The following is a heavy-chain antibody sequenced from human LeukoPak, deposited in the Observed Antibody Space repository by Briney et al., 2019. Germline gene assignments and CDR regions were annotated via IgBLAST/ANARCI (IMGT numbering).Heavy chain of an antibody. CDR1: GGSISSCY. Sequence: SETLSLTCTVSGGSISSCYWCWIRQPPGKGLEWIGYIYYSGSTDYNPSLKSRVTISVDTSKNQFSLKLSSVTAADTAVYYCARLGDSSGPPFDYWGQGTLVTVSS. J-gene: IGHJ4*02. CDR2: IYYSGST. D-gene: IGHD6-19*01. V-gene: IGHV4-59*08. CDR3: ARLGDSSGPPFDY.